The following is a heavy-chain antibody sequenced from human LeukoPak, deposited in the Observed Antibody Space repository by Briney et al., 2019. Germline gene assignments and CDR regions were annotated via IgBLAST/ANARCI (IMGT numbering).Heavy chain of an antibody. D-gene: IGHD5-24*01. Sequence: SETLSLTCTVSGGSISSYYWSWIRQPPGKGLEWIGYIYYSGSTNYNPSLKSRVTISVDTSKNQFSLKLSSVTAADTAVYYCARRVGDGYNSFDYWGQGTLVTVSS. J-gene: IGHJ4*02. CDR2: IYYSGST. CDR3: ARRVGDGYNSFDY. V-gene: IGHV4-59*08. CDR1: GGSISSYY.